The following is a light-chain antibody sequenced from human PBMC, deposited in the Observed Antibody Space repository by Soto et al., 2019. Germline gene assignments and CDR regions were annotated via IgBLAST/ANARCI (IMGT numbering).Light chain of an antibody. CDR1: SSDVGGYNY. Sequence: QSVLTQPASVSGSPGQSITISCTGTSSDVGGYNYVSWYQQYPNKAPKLMIYEVTNRPSGVSNRFSGSKSGNTASLTISGLQAEDEAYYYCSSYTSSSTLEVFGTGTKLTVL. CDR3: SSYTSSSTLEV. CDR2: EVT. J-gene: IGLJ1*01. V-gene: IGLV2-14*01.